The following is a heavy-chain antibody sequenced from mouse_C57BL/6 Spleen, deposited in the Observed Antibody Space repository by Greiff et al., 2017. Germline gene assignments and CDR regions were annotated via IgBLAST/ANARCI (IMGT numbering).Heavy chain of an antibody. J-gene: IGHJ4*01. Sequence: VQLKQSGPELVKPGASVKISCKASGYTFTDYYMNWVKQSHGKSLEWIGDINPNNGGTSYNQKFKGKATLTVDKSSSTAYMELRSLTSEDSAVYYCASGYYGNYEAMDYWGQGTSVTVSS. V-gene: IGHV1-26*01. D-gene: IGHD2-1*01. CDR1: GYTFTDYY. CDR3: ASGYYGNYEAMDY. CDR2: INPNNGGT.